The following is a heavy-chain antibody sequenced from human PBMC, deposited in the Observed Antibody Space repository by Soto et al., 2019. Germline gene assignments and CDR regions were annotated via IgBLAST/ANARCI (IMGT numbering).Heavy chain of an antibody. J-gene: IGHJ4*02. V-gene: IGHV1-69*13. Sequence: SVKVSCKASGGTFSSYAISWVRQAPGQGLEWMGGIIPIFGTANYAQKFQGRVTITADESTSTAYMELSSLRSEDTAVYYCARDRRYYYDSSGYDFDYWGQGTLVTVSS. D-gene: IGHD3-22*01. CDR3: ARDRRYYYDSSGYDFDY. CDR1: GGTFSSYA. CDR2: IIPIFGTA.